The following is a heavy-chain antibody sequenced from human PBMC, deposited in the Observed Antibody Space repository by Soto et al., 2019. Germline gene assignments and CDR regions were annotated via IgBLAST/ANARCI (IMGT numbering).Heavy chain of an antibody. CDR2: INAGNGNT. CDR1: GYTFSSYA. V-gene: IGHV1-3*01. Sequence: GVSVKVSCKASGYTFSSYAIHWVRQAPGQRLEWMGWINAGNGNTKYSQKFQGRVTFTRDTSANTAYMELSSLISEDTAVYYCARPKDYDDCLDLWGQGTLVTVSS. J-gene: IGHJ4*02. D-gene: IGHD3-22*01. CDR3: ARPKDYDDCLDL.